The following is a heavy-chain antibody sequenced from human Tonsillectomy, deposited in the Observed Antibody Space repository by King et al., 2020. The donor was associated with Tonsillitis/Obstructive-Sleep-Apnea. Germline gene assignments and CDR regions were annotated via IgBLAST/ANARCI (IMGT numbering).Heavy chain of an antibody. J-gene: IGHJ4*02. D-gene: IGHD3-3*02. V-gene: IGHV3-23*01. CDR3: AKTXRSIXEY. CDR1: GLTSKNYA. Sequence: ESGGGLLQPGGSLRLSCEVSGLTSKNYAMSWVRQAPGKGLEWVSTISGSGDNTYIADSVKGRITVPRDNSKNTMELQLNGLRPEDTAIFYCAKTXRSIXEYWXXGTLVTVXS. CDR2: ISGSGDNT.